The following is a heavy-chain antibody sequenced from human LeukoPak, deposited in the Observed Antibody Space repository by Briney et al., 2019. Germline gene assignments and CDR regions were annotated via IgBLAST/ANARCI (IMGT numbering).Heavy chain of an antibody. Sequence: PGGSLRLSCAASGFTFSSYAMSWVRQAPGKGLEWVSAISGSGGSTYYADSVKGRFTISRDNSKNTLYLQMNSLRAEDTAVYYCAKDSTRGTRRFMVATDPAYFDYWGQGTLVTVSS. D-gene: IGHD5-12*01. CDR2: ISGSGGST. CDR1: GFTFSSYA. CDR3: AKDSTRGTRRFMVATDPAYFDY. V-gene: IGHV3-23*01. J-gene: IGHJ4*02.